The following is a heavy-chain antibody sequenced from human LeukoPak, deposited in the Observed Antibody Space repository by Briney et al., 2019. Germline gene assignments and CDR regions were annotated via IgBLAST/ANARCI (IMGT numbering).Heavy chain of an antibody. CDR3: ASSGYSYGYYMDV. CDR2: IYPGDSDT. V-gene: IGHV5-51*01. CDR1: GYSFTSYW. J-gene: IGHJ6*03. Sequence: GESLKISCKGSGYSFTSYWIGWVRQMPGKGREWMGIIYPGDSDTRYSPSFQGQVTISADKSISTAYLQWSSLKASDTAMYYCASSGYSYGYYMDVWGKGTTVTVSS. D-gene: IGHD5-18*01.